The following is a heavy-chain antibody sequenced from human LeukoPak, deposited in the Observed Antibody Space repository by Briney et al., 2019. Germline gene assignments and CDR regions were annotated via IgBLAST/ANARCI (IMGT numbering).Heavy chain of an antibody. V-gene: IGHV3-33*06. CDR3: AKDRDGYKEY. Sequence: GGSLRLSCAASGFTFSSYGMHWVRQAPVKGLEWVAVIWYDGSNKYYADSVKGRFTISRDNSKNTLYLQTNSLRAEDTAVYYCAKDRDGYKEYWGQGTLVTVSS. D-gene: IGHD5-24*01. CDR2: IWYDGSNK. J-gene: IGHJ4*02. CDR1: GFTFSSYG.